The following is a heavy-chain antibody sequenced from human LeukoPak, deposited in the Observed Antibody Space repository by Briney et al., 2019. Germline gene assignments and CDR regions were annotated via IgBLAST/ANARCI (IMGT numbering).Heavy chain of an antibody. CDR1: GYTFTSYG. Sequence: ASVKVSCKASGYTFTSYGISWVRQAPGQGLEWMGWISAYNGNTNYAQKLQGRVTMTTDTSTSTAYMELRSLRSDDAAVYYCARDRPLLWFGELDLGRTYYNYGMDVWGKGTTVTVSS. V-gene: IGHV1-18*04. CDR2: ISAYNGNT. CDR3: ARDRPLLWFGELDLGRTYYNYGMDV. D-gene: IGHD3-10*01. J-gene: IGHJ6*04.